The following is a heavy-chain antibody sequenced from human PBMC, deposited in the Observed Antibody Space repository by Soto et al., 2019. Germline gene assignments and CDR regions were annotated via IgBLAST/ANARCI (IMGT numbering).Heavy chain of an antibody. J-gene: IGHJ4*02. CDR1: GFTFSNYG. D-gene: IGHD1-26*01. V-gene: IGHV3-33*01. CDR2: MCYDGSTT. Sequence: QVQLVESGGGLVPPGRSLRLSCAASGFTFSNYGMHWVRQAPGKGLEWVAVMCYDGSTTRYTDSVQGRFTISRDNSKNTLYLQMNSLRAEDTAVYYCARDWRGIVGDNDPNFDYWGQGTLVTVSS. CDR3: ARDWRGIVGDNDPNFDY.